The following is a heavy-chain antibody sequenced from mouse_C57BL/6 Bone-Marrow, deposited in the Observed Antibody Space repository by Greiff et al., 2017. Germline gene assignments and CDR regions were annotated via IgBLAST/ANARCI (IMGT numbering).Heavy chain of an antibody. J-gene: IGHJ2*01. CDR1: YFAFMARA. V-gene: IGHV1-49*01. CDR2: FTMYSDAT. CDR3: ARGGWSYYFDY. Sequence: QVQLQQSGAELVRPGSSVKLSCKDSYFAFMARAMHWVKQRPGHGLEWIGSFTMYSDATEYSENFKGKAALTANTSSSTAYMELSSLTSEDSAVYYCARGGWSYYFDYWGQGTTLTVSS. D-gene: IGHD3-3*01.